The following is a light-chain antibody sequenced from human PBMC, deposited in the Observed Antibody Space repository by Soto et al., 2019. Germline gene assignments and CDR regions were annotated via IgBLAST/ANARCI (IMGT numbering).Light chain of an antibody. Sequence: DIQMTQSPSSLSASVGDRVTITCRASQGITTYLAWYQQKPGKVPKLLIYAASTLQSGVPSRFSGSGSGTDFTLSISSLQPYDVATYYCQKYNSAPLTFGEGTKVEIK. V-gene: IGKV1-27*01. J-gene: IGKJ4*01. CDR1: QGITTY. CDR3: QKYNSAPLT. CDR2: AAS.